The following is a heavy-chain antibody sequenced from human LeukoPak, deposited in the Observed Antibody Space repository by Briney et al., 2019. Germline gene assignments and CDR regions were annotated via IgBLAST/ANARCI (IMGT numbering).Heavy chain of an antibody. D-gene: IGHD1-26*01. V-gene: IGHV3-21*01. CDR2: ISSSSSYI. J-gene: IGHJ4*02. CDR3: ARDQVEWEPGVLGY. Sequence: RGSLRLSCAASGFTFSSYSMNWVRQAPGKGLEWVSSISSSSSYIYYADSVKGRFTISRDNAKNSLYLQMNSLRAEDTAVYYCARDQVEWEPGVLGYWGQGTLVTVSS. CDR1: GFTFSSYS.